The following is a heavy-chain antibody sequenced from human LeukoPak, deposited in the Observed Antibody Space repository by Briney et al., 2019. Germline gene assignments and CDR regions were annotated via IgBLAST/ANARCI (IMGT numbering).Heavy chain of an antibody. Sequence: PGGSLRLSCAASGFIFSSYEMNWVRQAPGKGLEWVSYISDSGRPIFYADSVKGRFTISRDNAKNSLYLQVDSLRGEDTAVYYCVKEGGSSWGQGTLVTVSS. CDR1: GFIFSSYE. J-gene: IGHJ4*02. CDR3: VKEGGSS. CDR2: ISDSGRPI. D-gene: IGHD6-13*01. V-gene: IGHV3-48*03.